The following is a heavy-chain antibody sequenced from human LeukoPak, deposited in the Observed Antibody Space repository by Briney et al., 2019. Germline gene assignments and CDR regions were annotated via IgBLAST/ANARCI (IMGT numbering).Heavy chain of an antibody. Sequence: PSETLSLTCAVSGGSISSSNWWSWVRQPPGKGLEWIGEIYHSGSTNYNPSLKSRVTISVDKSKNQFSLKLSSVTAADTAVYYCASQWDTNVWFDPWGQGTLVTVSS. D-gene: IGHD2-8*01. CDR3: ASQWDTNVWFDP. J-gene: IGHJ5*02. CDR1: GGSISSSNW. CDR2: IYHSGST. V-gene: IGHV4-4*02.